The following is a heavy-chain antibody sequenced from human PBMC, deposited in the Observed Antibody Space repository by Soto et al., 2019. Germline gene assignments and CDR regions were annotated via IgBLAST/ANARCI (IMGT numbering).Heavy chain of an antibody. Sequence: EVQLVESGGGLVQPGGSLRLSCAASGFTFTSHAIHWVRQAPGKGLEYVSSMTSNGDRADYANSVKGRFTVSRDESKXXXXXXXXXXXXXXXXXXXXXXEXGEYTSGWYDYWGQGTLVTVSS. CDR1: GFTFTSHA. CDR2: MTSNGDRA. CDR3: XXEXGEYTSGWYDY. V-gene: IGHV3-64*01. J-gene: IGHJ4*02. D-gene: IGHD6-19*01.